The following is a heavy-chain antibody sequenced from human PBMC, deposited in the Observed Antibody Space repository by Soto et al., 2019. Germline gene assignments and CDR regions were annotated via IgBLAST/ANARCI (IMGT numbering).Heavy chain of an antibody. CDR3: ARAWKVGGSLDY. Sequence: ASVKVSCKASGYTFTGYYMHWVRQAPGQGLEWMGWINPNSGGPNYAQKFQGWVTITRDTSISTAYMELSRLRSDAAAVYYCARAWKVGGSLDYWGQGTLVTVSS. CDR1: GYTFTGYY. CDR2: INPNSGGP. V-gene: IGHV1-2*04. D-gene: IGHD3-16*01. J-gene: IGHJ4*02.